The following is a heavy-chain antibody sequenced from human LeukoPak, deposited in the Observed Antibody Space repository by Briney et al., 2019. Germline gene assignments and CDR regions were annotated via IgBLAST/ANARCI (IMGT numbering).Heavy chain of an antibody. CDR3: AKAVGNYYDSSGFQH. V-gene: IGHV3-23*01. J-gene: IGHJ1*01. D-gene: IGHD3-22*01. Sequence: GGSLRLSCAASGFTFSSYAMSWVRQAPGKGLEWVSAISGSGGSTYYADSVKGRFTISRDNSKNTLYLQMNSLRAEDTAVYYSAKAVGNYYDSSGFQHWGQGTLVTVSS. CDR2: ISGSGGST. CDR1: GFTFSSYA.